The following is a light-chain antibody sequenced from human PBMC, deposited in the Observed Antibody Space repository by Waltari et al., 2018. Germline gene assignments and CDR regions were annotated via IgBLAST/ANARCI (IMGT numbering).Light chain of an antibody. CDR3: QQYYSTPPT. V-gene: IGKV4-1*01. Sequence: SVLYSSNNKNYLAWYQQKPGQPPKLLIYWASTRESGVPDRFSGSGSGTDFTLTISSLQAEDVAVYYCQQYYSTPPTFGQGTKVENK. CDR2: WAS. J-gene: IGKJ1*01. CDR1: SVLYSSNNKNY.